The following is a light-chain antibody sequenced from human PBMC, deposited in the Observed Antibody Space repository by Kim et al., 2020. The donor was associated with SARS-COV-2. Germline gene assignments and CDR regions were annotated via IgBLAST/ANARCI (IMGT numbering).Light chain of an antibody. Sequence: AFAGDSLTIPCRASQSISSYLNWYQQKPGKAPRLLIYAASSVQSGVPSRFSGSGSGTDFTLTISSLQPEDFATYYCQQSYSTPPTFGQGTKVDIK. V-gene: IGKV1-39*01. J-gene: IGKJ1*01. CDR1: QSISSY. CDR3: QQSYSTPPT. CDR2: AAS.